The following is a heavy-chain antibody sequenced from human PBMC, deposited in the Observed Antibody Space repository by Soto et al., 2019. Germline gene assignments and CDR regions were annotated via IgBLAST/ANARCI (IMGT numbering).Heavy chain of an antibody. CDR3: ARGNHRWLQLWYFDL. Sequence: QVQLVQSGAEVKKPGSSVKVSCKASGGTFSNYPISWVRQAPGQGLEWMGGIIPIFGTVNYAQKFQGRVTITGDESTSTAYMELRSLRSEDTAVYYCARGNHRWLQLWYFDLWGRGTLVTVSS. D-gene: IGHD5-12*01. CDR1: GGTFSNYP. CDR2: IIPIFGTV. J-gene: IGHJ2*01. V-gene: IGHV1-69*12.